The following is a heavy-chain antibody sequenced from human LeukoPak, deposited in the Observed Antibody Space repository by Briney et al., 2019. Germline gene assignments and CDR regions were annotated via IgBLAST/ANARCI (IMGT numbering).Heavy chain of an antibody. CDR2: INPKSGGT. Sequence: ASVKVSCKASGYSFTGHYMHWVRQAPGQGLEWMGWINPKSGGTNYAQKFQGRVTMTRDTSISTAYMELSRLRSDDTAVYYCAGDSGERGSGSYLIAYWGQGTLVTVSS. CDR1: GYSFTGHY. J-gene: IGHJ4*02. D-gene: IGHD3-10*01. CDR3: AGDSGERGSGSYLIAY. V-gene: IGHV1-2*02.